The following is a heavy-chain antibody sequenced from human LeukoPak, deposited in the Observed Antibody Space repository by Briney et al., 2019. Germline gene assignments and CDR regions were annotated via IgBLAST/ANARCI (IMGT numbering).Heavy chain of an antibody. D-gene: IGHD2-2*03. CDR3: ARAGYCSATSCHWVPLV. CDR1: GGPISSYY. J-gene: IGHJ6*02. V-gene: IGHV4-59*01. CDR2: NSYSGST. Sequence: PSETLSLTCTVSGGPISSYYWIWIRQPPGKGLEWIGYNSYSGSTNYNPSLKSRVTISVDTSKNQFSLKLSSVTAADTAVYYCARAGYCSATSCHWVPLVWGQGTTVTVSS.